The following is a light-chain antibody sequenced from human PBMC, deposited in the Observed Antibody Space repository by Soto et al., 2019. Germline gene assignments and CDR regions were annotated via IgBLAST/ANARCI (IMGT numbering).Light chain of an antibody. V-gene: IGKV3-20*01. CDR3: QQYGFSPIS. CDR2: GAS. CDR1: QSVRSD. J-gene: IGKJ5*01. Sequence: EIVLTQSPGTLSLSPGERATLSCRASQSVRSDLAWYQQKPGQAPRLLIYGASTRATDIPARFSGSGSGPEYTLTITRLEPEDFAVYSCQQYGFSPISFGQGTRLEIK.